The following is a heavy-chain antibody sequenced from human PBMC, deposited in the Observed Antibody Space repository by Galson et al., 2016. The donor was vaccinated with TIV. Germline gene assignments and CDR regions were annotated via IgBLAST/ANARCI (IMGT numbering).Heavy chain of an antibody. Sequence: SVKVSCKVSGHSLSELVIHWVRQALGKGLEWMGGFDPEVSKTVYAQKFQGRVTMTADTYRDTAYMELDSLRIEDTAVYYCATVAWFPGLSLDNCGQGTLVTVSS. CDR1: GHSLSELV. CDR2: FDPEVSKT. D-gene: IGHD2/OR15-2a*01. J-gene: IGHJ4*02. CDR3: ATVAWFPGLSLDN. V-gene: IGHV1-24*01.